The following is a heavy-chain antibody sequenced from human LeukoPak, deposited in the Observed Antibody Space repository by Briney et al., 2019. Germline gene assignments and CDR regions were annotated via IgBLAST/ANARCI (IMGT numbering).Heavy chain of an antibody. CDR1: GFTFSSYW. CDR2: IKQDGSEK. V-gene: IGHV3-7*03. Sequence: GGSLRLSCAASGFTFSSYWMSWVRQAPGKGLEWVANIKQDGSEKYYVDSVKGRFTISRDNAKNSLYLQMNSLRAEDTAVYYCARGSTYSSGWYGHWGQGTLVTVSS. D-gene: IGHD6-19*01. CDR3: ARGSTYSSGWYGH. J-gene: IGHJ5*02.